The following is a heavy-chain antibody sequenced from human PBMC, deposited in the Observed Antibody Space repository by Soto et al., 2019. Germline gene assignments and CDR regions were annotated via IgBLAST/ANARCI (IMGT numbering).Heavy chain of an antibody. D-gene: IGHD3-22*01. CDR1: GFTVGSNY. J-gene: IGHJ4*02. V-gene: IGHV3-53*01. CDR2: VYSGGST. Sequence: EVQLEESGGGLIQPGGSLRLSCAASGFTVGSNYMSWVRQAPGKGLEWVSVVYSGGSTYYAESVKGRFTISRDSSKNTLDDQMNSLRGEDTAVDYCPRQNLGGYYDSSGNYHSWGDYFDYWGQGTLVTVSS. CDR3: PRQNLGGYYDSSGNYHSWGDYFDY.